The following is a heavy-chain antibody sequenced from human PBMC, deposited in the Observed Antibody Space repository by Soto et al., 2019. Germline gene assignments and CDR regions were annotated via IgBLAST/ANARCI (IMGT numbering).Heavy chain of an antibody. D-gene: IGHD3-10*01. CDR1: GGAISSGDYY. Sequence: QVQLQESGPGLVKPSQTLSLTCTVSGGAISSGDYYWSWIRQPPGKGLEWIGNIYYSGSTYCNPSLKSRVTLSVDTSKNQFSLKLSSVTAADTADYYCAYDGHSLGDYWGQGTLVTVSS. V-gene: IGHV4-30-4*01. CDR2: IYYSGST. J-gene: IGHJ4*02. CDR3: AYDGHSLGDY.